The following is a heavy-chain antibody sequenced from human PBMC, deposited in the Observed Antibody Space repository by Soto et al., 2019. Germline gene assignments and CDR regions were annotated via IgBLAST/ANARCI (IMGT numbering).Heavy chain of an antibody. V-gene: IGHV4-39*07. CDR3: ARGATIFGVVILDV. CDR2: IYYSGST. J-gene: IGHJ6*02. D-gene: IGHD3-3*01. CDR1: GGSISSSSYY. Sequence: SETLSLTCTVSGGSISSSSYYWGWIRQPPGKGLEWIGSIYYSGSTYYNPSLKSRVTISVDTSKNQFSLKLSSVTAADTAVYYCARGATIFGVVILDVWGQGTTVTVSS.